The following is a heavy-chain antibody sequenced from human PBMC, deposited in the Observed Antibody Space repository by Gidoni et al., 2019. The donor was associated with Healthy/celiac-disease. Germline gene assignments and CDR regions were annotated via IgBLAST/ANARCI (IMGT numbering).Heavy chain of an antibody. CDR1: GFTFSSYS. Sequence: EVQLVESGGGLVKPGGSLRLSCAASGFTFSSYSMNWVRQAPGKGLEWVSSISSSSSYIYYADSVKGRFTISRDNAKNSLYLQMNILRAEDTAVYYCARAWRGAFDIWGQGTMVTVSS. J-gene: IGHJ3*02. D-gene: IGHD3-10*01. CDR2: ISSSSSYI. V-gene: IGHV3-21*01. CDR3: ARAWRGAFDI.